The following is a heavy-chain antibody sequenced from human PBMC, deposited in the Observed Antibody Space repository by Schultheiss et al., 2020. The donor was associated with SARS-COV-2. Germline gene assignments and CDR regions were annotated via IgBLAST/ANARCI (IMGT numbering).Heavy chain of an antibody. CDR2: IYYNGNT. CDR1: ADSSASVSSGSRY. V-gene: IGHV4-61*01. J-gene: IGHJ4*02. D-gene: IGHD3-22*01. CDR3: ASAWDSGGNYYGVFDS. Sequence: GSLRLSCTVSADSSASVSSGSRYWSWVRQPPGKKLESSGYIYYNGNTNYSPSLRGRVTISVDTSKNRFSLRLSSVTAADTAVYYCASAWDSGGNYYGVFDSWGQGTLVTVSS.